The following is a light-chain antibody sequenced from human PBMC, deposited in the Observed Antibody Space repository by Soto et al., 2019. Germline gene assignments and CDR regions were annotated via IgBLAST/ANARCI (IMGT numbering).Light chain of an antibody. CDR2: AAS. CDR3: QQLNSYPRT. Sequence: DIQMTQSPSSLSASVGDRVTITCRASQSIGTYLNWYQWKPGKAPKLLIYAASTLQSGVPSRFSGSGSGTEFTLTISSLQPEDFATYYCQQLNSYPRTFGQGTKVDIK. J-gene: IGKJ1*01. CDR1: QSIGTY. V-gene: IGKV1-9*01.